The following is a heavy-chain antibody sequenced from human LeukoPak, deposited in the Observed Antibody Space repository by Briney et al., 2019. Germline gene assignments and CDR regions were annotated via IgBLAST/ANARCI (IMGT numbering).Heavy chain of an antibody. CDR1: GFTFSSYW. CDR2: IKQDGSEK. D-gene: IGHD3-10*01. CDR3: AREGEALLWXGEVYYYYYYGMDV. Sequence: GGSLRLSCAASGFTFSSYWMSWVRQAPGKGLEWVANIKQDGSEKYYVDSVKGRFTISRDNAKNSLYLQMNSLRAEDTAVYYCAREGEALLWXGEVYYYYYYGMDVWGQGTTVTVSS. V-gene: IGHV3-7*01. J-gene: IGHJ6*02.